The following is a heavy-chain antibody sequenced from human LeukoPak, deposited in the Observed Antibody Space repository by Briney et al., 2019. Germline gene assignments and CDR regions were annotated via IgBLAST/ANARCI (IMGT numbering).Heavy chain of an antibody. D-gene: IGHD1-26*01. CDR3: AREWKTGATGAFDI. CDR2: ISSSGSTI. Sequence: PGGSLRLSCAASGFTFSDYYMSWIRQAPAKGLEWISYISSSGSTIYYADSVKGRFTISRDNAKNSLYLQMNSLRAEDTAVYYCAREWKTGATGAFDIWGQGTMVTVSS. V-gene: IGHV3-11*04. J-gene: IGHJ3*02. CDR1: GFTFSDYY.